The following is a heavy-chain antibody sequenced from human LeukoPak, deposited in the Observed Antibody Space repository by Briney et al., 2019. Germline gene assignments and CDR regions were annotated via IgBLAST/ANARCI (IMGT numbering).Heavy chain of an antibody. CDR3: ARVLTAAQVFDP. J-gene: IGHJ5*02. Sequence: PSQTLSLTCTVSGGSISSGGYYWSWIRQHPGKGLEWIGYIYYSGSTYYNPSLKSRVTISVDRSKNQFSLKLSSVTAADTAVYYCARVLTAAQVFDPWGQGTLVTVSS. CDR2: IYYSGST. CDR1: GGSISSGGYY. D-gene: IGHD6-6*01. V-gene: IGHV4-31*03.